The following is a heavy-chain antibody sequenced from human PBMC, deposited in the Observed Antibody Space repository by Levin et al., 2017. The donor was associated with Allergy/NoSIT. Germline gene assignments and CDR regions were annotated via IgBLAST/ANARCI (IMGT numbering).Heavy chain of an antibody. D-gene: IGHD6-19*01. J-gene: IGHJ3*02. V-gene: IGHV3-30*18. CDR1: GFTFSSYG. Sequence: PGGSLRLSCAASGFTFSSYGMHWVRQAPGKGLEWVAVISSDGRKKSYADSVKGRFTISRDTSKNPLDLQMNSLRAEDTAVYNCAKDVYGSGWYPLGNDAFEMWGQGTKVSVSS. CDR2: ISSDGRKK. CDR3: AKDVYGSGWYPLGNDAFEM.